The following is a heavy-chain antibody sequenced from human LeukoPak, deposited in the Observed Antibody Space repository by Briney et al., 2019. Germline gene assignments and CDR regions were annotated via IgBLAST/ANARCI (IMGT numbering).Heavy chain of an antibody. V-gene: IGHV3-74*01. CDR2: VNTDGSSS. D-gene: IGHD3-10*01. CDR1: GFTFNTYY. J-gene: IGHJ4*02. CDR3: ARGGKVNSGTYSVDY. Sequence: GGSLRLSCAATGFTFNTYYIHWVRQAPGKGLVWVSRVNTDGSSSNYADSVKGRFTISRDNAKNTVYLQMNSLRAEDTAVYYCARGGKVNSGTYSVDYWGQGTLVTVSS.